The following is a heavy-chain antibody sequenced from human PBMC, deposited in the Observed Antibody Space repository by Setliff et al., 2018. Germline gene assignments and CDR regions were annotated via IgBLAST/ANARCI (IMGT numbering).Heavy chain of an antibody. D-gene: IGHD3-3*01. CDR3: ARDKLRFLENWFDP. CDR2: ISSSSSTI. V-gene: IGHV3-48*04. Sequence: GSLRLSCAASGFTFSSYSMNWVRQAPGKGLEWVSYISSSSSTIYYADSVKGRFTISRDNAKNSLYLQMNGLRAEDTAVYYCARDKLRFLENWFDPWGQGTLVTVSS. CDR1: GFTFSSYS. J-gene: IGHJ5*02.